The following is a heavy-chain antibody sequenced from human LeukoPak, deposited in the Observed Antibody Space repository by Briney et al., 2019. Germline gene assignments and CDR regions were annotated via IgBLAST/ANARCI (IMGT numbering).Heavy chain of an antibody. V-gene: IGHV4-39*01. J-gene: IGHJ4*02. CDR3: VRRPSGRALDY. Sequence: NTSETLSLTCSVSGASINSNIYYWGWIRQPPGKGLEWIASIYDSVNTYYNPSLKSRVTISVDTSKNQFSLKVNSVTAADTAVYFCVRRPSGRALDYWGQGALVTVSS. CDR1: GASINSNIYY. CDR2: IYDSVNT. D-gene: IGHD2-15*01.